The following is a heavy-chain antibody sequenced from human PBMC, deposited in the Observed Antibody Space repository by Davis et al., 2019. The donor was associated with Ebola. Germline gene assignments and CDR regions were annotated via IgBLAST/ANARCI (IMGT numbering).Heavy chain of an antibody. CDR1: GGSFSDYY. CDR3: ARAAIFGVVAPWFDP. V-gene: IGHV4-34*01. J-gene: IGHJ5*02. CDR2: INHSVST. Sequence: MPSETLSLTCAVYGGSFSDYYWSWIRQPPGKGLEWIGEINHSVSTNYNPSLKSRVTISVDTSKNQFSLKLSSVTAADTAVYYCARAAIFGVVAPWFDPWGQGTLVTVSS. D-gene: IGHD3-3*01.